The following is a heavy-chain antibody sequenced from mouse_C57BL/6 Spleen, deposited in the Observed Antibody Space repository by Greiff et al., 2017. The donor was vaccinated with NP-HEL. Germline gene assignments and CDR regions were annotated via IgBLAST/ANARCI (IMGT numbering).Heavy chain of an antibody. J-gene: IGHJ2*01. CDR2: IDPSDSYT. CDR3: ARGGTVVATGDFDY. CDR1: GYTFTSYW. V-gene: IGHV1-59*01. D-gene: IGHD1-1*01. Sequence: QVQLQQPGAELVRPGTSVKLSCKASGYTFTSYWMHWVKQRPGQGLEWIGVIDPSDSYTNYNQKFKGKATLTVDTSSSTAYMQLSSLTSEDSAVYYCARGGTVVATGDFDYWGQGTTLTVSS.